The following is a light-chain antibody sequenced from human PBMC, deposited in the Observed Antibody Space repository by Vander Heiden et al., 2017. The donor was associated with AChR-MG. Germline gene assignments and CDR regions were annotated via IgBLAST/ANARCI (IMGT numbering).Light chain of an antibody. J-gene: IGKJ4*01. V-gene: IGKV1-39*01. CDR3: QQSDSTPPLT. CDR1: QSISSY. Sequence: DIQMTQSPSSLSASAGDRVTITCRASQSISSYLNWYQQKPGKAPKLLIYAASSLQSGVPSRFSGSRSATEFTLIISSLQPEDFATYYCQQSDSTPPLTFGGGTKVEIK. CDR2: AAS.